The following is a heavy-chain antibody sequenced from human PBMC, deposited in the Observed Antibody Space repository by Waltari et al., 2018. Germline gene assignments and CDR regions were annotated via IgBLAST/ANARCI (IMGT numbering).Heavy chain of an antibody. CDR1: GGSFSGYY. CDR2: INHSGST. Sequence: QVQLQQWGAGLLKPSETLSLTCAVYGGSFSGYYWSWIRQPPGKGLEWIWEINHSGSTNYNPSLKSRVTISVDTSKNQFSLKLSSVTAADTAVYYCAAHVVAATDDAFDIWGQGTMVTVSS. D-gene: IGHD2-15*01. J-gene: IGHJ3*02. CDR3: AAHVVAATDDAFDI. V-gene: IGHV4-34*01.